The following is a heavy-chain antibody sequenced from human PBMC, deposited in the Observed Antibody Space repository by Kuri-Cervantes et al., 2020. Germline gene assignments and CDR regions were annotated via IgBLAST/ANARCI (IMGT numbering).Heavy chain of an antibody. CDR3: AHSRPFYGYLN. J-gene: IGHJ4*02. V-gene: IGHV2-5*02. Sequence: SGPTLVKPTQTLTLTCTFSGFSLSTTGVGVGWIRQPPGKALEWLAIIYWDDDNRYSPSLKSRVTITKDTSRNQVVLTMTNVDPVDTATYYCAHSRPFYGYLNWGPGTLVTVSS. CDR2: IYWDDDN. D-gene: IGHD5-18*01. CDR1: GFSLSTTGVG.